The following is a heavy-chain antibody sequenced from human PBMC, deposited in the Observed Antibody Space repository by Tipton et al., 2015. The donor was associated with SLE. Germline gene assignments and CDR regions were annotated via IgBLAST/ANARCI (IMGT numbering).Heavy chain of an antibody. CDR1: GASISSYS. CDR2: IYYSGST. J-gene: IGHJ5*02. V-gene: IGHV4-59*01. Sequence: TLSLTCTVSGASISSYSWSWIRQPPGKGLEWIGYIYYSGSTNYNPSLKSRVTISVDTSKKQFSLKLSSVTAADTAVYYCARVVKGSIWYWFDPWGQGTLVIVSS. CDR3: ARVVKGSIWYWFDP. D-gene: IGHD6-13*01.